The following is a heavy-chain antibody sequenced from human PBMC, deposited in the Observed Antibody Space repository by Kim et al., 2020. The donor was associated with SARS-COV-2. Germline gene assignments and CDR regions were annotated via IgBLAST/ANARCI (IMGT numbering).Heavy chain of an antibody. D-gene: IGHD2-15*01. CDR3: SRGLGCSGGRCSDTVRNFDY. J-gene: IGHJ4*02. V-gene: IGHV1-8*01. CDR2: MNPNSGNT. Sequence: ASVKVSCKASGYTFTTYDINWVRQASGQGLEWMGWMNPNSGNTGYAQKFQGRVTMTRNTSISTAYMELSSLRSEDTAVYYCSRGLGCSGGRCSDTVRNFDYWGQGTLVTVSS. CDR1: GYTFTTYD.